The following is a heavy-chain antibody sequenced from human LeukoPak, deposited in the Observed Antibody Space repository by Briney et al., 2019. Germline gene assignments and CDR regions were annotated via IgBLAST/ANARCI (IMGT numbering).Heavy chain of an antibody. CDR3: ARVDRTYYDFWSGYPQHNWFDP. CDR2: IYHSGST. CDR1: GGSISSGGYS. V-gene: IGHV4-30-2*01. Sequence: PSETLSLTCAVSGGSISSGGYSWSWIRQPPGKGLEWIGYIYHSGSTYYNPSLKSRVTISVDRSKNQFSLKLSSVTAADTAVYYCARVDRTYYDFWSGYPQHNWFDPRGQGTLVTVSS. D-gene: IGHD3-3*01. J-gene: IGHJ5*02.